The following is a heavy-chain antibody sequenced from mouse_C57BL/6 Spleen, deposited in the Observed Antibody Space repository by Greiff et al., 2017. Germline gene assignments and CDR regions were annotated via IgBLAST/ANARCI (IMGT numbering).Heavy chain of an antibody. Sequence: VQLKQSVAELVRPGASVKLSCTASGFNITNTYMHWVKQRPEQGLEWIGRIDPANGNTKYAPKFQGKATITADTSSNTAYLQLSSLTSEDTAIYYCAPITTAQYYYAMDYWGQGTSVTVSS. CDR3: APITTAQYYYAMDY. V-gene: IGHV14-3*01. D-gene: IGHD1-2*01. J-gene: IGHJ4*01. CDR1: GFNITNTY. CDR2: IDPANGNT.